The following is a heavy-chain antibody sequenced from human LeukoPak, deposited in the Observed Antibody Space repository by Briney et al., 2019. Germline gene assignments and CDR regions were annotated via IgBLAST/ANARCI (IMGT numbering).Heavy chain of an antibody. CDR3: ATKPTTGRRDYYYYMDV. J-gene: IGHJ6*03. Sequence: PGGSLRLSCAASGFTFSSYGMSWVRQAPGKGLEWVSSISGSGGSTYYADSVKGRFTISRDNSKNTLYLQMSSLRAEDTAVYYCATKPTTGRRDYYYYMDVWGKGTTVTVSS. D-gene: IGHD1-1*01. V-gene: IGHV3-23*01. CDR1: GFTFSSYG. CDR2: ISGSGGST.